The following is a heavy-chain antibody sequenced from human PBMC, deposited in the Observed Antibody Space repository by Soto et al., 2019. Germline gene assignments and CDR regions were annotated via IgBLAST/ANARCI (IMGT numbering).Heavy chain of an antibody. CDR2: INPNSGGT. D-gene: IGHD4-4*01. CDR3: ARGDYSNYWYGMDV. Sequence: ASVKVSCKASGYTFTGYYMHWVRQAPGQGLERMGWINPNSGGTNYAQKFQGWVTMTRDTSISTAYMELSRLRSDDTAVYYCARGDYSNYWYGMDVWGQGTTVTVSS. J-gene: IGHJ6*02. V-gene: IGHV1-2*04. CDR1: GYTFTGYY.